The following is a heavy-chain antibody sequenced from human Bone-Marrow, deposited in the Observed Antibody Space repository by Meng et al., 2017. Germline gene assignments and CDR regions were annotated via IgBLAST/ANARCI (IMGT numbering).Heavy chain of an antibody. CDR2: IWYDGSNK. V-gene: IGHV3-33*01. CDR1: GFTFSSYG. J-gene: IGHJ4*02. CDR3: ARGPTVNDLDY. D-gene: IGHD1-1*01. Sequence: GESLKISCAASGFTFSSYGMHWVRQAPGKGLEWVAVIWYDGSNKYYADSVKGRFTISRDNSKNTLYLQMNSLRAEDTAVYYCARGPTVNDLDYWGQGTRVTGYS.